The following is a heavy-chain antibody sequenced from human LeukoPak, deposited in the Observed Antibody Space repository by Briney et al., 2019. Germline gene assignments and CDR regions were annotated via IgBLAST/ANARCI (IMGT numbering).Heavy chain of an antibody. Sequence: PSETLSLTCAVYGGSFSGYYWSWIRQPPGKGLEWIGEINHSGSTNYNPSLKSRVTISVDTSKNQFSLKLSSVTAADTAVYYCARDATTASGYYFDYWGQGTLVTVSS. CDR1: GGSFSGYY. CDR3: ARDATTASGYYFDY. V-gene: IGHV4-34*01. CDR2: INHSGST. J-gene: IGHJ4*02. D-gene: IGHD4-17*01.